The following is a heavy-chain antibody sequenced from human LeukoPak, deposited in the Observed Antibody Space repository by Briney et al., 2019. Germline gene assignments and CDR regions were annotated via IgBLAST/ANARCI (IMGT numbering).Heavy chain of an antibody. CDR2: IIPIFGTA. J-gene: IGHJ3*02. CDR3: ATDSDSGSPHGAFDI. D-gene: IGHD1-26*01. Sequence: GASVKVSCKASGGTFSSYAISWVRQAPGQGLEWMGGIIPIFGTANYAQKFQGRVTITADESTSTAYMELSSLRSEDTAVYYCATDSDSGSPHGAFDIWGQGTMVTVSS. CDR1: GGTFSSYA. V-gene: IGHV1-69*13.